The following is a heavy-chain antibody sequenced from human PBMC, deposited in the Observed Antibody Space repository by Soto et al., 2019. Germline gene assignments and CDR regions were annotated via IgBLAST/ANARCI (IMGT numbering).Heavy chain of an antibody. Sequence: SETLSLTCAVYGGSFSGYYWSWIRQPPGKGLEWIGEINHSGSTNYNPSLKSRVTISVGTSKNQFSLKLSSVTAADTAVYYCARGSSGDYYGSASPYYLDYWGQGTLVTVSS. CDR3: ARGSSGDYYGSASPYYLDY. CDR2: INHSGST. D-gene: IGHD3-10*01. J-gene: IGHJ4*02. CDR1: GGSFSGYY. V-gene: IGHV4-34*01.